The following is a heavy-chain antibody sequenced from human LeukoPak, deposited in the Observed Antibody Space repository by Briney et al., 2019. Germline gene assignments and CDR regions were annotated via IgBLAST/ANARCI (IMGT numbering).Heavy chain of an antibody. J-gene: IGHJ5*02. Sequence: GGSLRLSCAASGFTFSSYSMNWVRQAPGKGLEWVSYISSSSSTIYYADSVKGRFTISRDNSKNTLYLQMNSLRAEDTAVYYCAKDGVLRFLEWSQGNWFDPWGQGTLVTVSS. CDR3: AKDGVLRFLEWSQGNWFDP. CDR1: GFTFSSYS. CDR2: ISSSSSTI. D-gene: IGHD3-3*01. V-gene: IGHV3-48*01.